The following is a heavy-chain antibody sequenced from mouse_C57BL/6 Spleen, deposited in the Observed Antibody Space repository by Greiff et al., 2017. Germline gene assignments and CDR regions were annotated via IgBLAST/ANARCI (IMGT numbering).Heavy chain of an antibody. CDR3: ARIGDSSGPMDY. CDR1: GYTFTSYG. V-gene: IGHV1-81*01. Sequence: QVQLQQSGAELARPGASVKLSCKASGYTFTSYGISWVKQRTGQGLEWIAEIYPRSGNTYYNEKFKGKATITADKSSSTAYMELRSLQSEDSAVYFCARIGDSSGPMDYWGQGTSVTVSS. D-gene: IGHD3-2*02. CDR2: IYPRSGNT. J-gene: IGHJ4*01.